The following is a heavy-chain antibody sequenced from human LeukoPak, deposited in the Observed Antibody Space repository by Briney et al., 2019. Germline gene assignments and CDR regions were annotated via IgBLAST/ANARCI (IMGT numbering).Heavy chain of an antibody. V-gene: IGHV3-21*01. CDR1: GFTFSSYS. D-gene: IGHD3/OR15-3a*01. J-gene: IGHJ3*02. Sequence: GGSLRLSCAASGFTFSSYSMNWVRQAPGKGLEWVSSISSSSSYIYYADSVKGRFTISRDNAKNSLYLQMNSLRAEDTAVYYCPRGRVGLDDAFDIWGQGTLVTVSS. CDR3: PRGRVGLDDAFDI. CDR2: ISSSSSYI.